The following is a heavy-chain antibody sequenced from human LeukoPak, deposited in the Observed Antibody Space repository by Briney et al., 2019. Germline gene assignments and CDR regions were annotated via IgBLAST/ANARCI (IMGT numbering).Heavy chain of an antibody. CDR3: ARGGGIAVGGGGGVGGYYYYYGMDV. V-gene: IGHV6-1*01. Sequence: SQTLSLTCAISGDSVSSNSAAWNWIRQSPSRGLEWLGRTYYRSKWYNDYAVSVKSRITINPDTSKNQFSLQLNSVTPEDTAVYYCARGGGIAVGGGGGVGGYYYYYGMDVWGQGTTVTVSS. J-gene: IGHJ6*02. D-gene: IGHD6-19*01. CDR1: GDSVSSNSAA. CDR2: TYYRSKWYN.